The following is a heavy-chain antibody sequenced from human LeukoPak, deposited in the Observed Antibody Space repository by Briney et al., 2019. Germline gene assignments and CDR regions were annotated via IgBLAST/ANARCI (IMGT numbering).Heavy chain of an antibody. Sequence: GGSLRLSCAASGLTFSSYTMNRVRQAPGKGLEWVSYISSSSNTIYYADSVKGRFTISRDNSKNTLYLQMNSLRAEDTAVYYCAVIAAAGFDYWGQGTLVTVSS. CDR3: AVIAAAGFDY. D-gene: IGHD6-13*01. V-gene: IGHV3-48*01. CDR1: GLTFSSYT. J-gene: IGHJ4*02. CDR2: ISSSSNTI.